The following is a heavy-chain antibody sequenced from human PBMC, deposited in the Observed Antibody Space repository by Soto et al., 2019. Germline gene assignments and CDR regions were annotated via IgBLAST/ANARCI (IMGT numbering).Heavy chain of an antibody. CDR1: GGTFSSYA. V-gene: IGHV1-69*06. CDR2: IIPIFGTA. Sequence: QVQLVQSGAEVQKPGSSVKVSCKASGGTFSSYAISWVRQAPGQGLEWMGGIIPIFGTANYAQKFQGRVTITADKSTSTAYMELSSLRSEDTAVYYCARVRYDFWSGRSYNWFDPWGQGTLVTVSS. J-gene: IGHJ5*02. CDR3: ARVRYDFWSGRSYNWFDP. D-gene: IGHD3-3*01.